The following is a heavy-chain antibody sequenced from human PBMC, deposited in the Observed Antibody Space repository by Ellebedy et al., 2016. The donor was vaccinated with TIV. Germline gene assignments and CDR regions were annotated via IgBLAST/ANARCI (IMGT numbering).Heavy chain of an antibody. J-gene: IGHJ4*02. CDR3: ARKYYYDSRAFYY. Sequence: MPSETLSLTCAVYGGSFSAYYWTWIRQPPGKGLEWIGDINHSGSTNYNPSFKSRVRISVDTSKNQFSLKLSSVTAADTAVYYCARKYYYDSRAFYYWGQGTLVTVSS. D-gene: IGHD3-22*01. V-gene: IGHV4-34*01. CDR2: INHSGST. CDR1: GGSFSAYY.